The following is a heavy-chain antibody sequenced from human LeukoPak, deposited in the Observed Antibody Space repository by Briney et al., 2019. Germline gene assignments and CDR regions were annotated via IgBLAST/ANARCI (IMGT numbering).Heavy chain of an antibody. D-gene: IGHD6-19*01. CDR1: GGSFSGYY. V-gene: IGHV4-34*01. Sequence: SETLSLTCAVYGGSFSGYYWSWIRQPPGKGLEWIGEINHSGSTNYNPSLKSRVTISVDTSKNQFSLKLSSVTAADTAVYYCARVGIAVAGMDGRFDPWGQGTLVTVSS. CDR3: ARVGIAVAGMDGRFDP. CDR2: INHSGST. J-gene: IGHJ5*02.